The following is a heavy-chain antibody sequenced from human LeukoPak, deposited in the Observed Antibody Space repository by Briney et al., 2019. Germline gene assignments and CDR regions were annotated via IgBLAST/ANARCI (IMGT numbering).Heavy chain of an antibody. V-gene: IGHV3-74*01. CDR3: ARDPRNKGFDP. CDR2: INGDGSDK. CDR1: GLTFSGYW. Sequence: PGGSLRLSCAASGLTFSGYWIHWARQSPGKGLVWVGGINGDGSDKRYPHSVKSRFTISRDNAKNTLYLQMNSLRVEDTAVYYCARDPRNKGFDPWGQGTLVTVSS. J-gene: IGHJ5*02. D-gene: IGHD1/OR15-1a*01.